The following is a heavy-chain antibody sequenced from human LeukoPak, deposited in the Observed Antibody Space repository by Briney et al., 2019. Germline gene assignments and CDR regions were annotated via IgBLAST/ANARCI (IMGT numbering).Heavy chain of an antibody. CDR2: IYYSGST. CDR3: ARDHGSGWLQYFDY. Sequence: HPSETLSLTCTVSRGSISSHYWSWIRQPPGKGLEWIGYIYYSGSTNYNPSLKNRVTISIDTSKNQFSLKLSSATAADTAVYYCARDHGSGWLQYFDYWGQGTLVTVSS. J-gene: IGHJ4*02. D-gene: IGHD6-19*01. V-gene: IGHV4-59*11. CDR1: RGSISSHY.